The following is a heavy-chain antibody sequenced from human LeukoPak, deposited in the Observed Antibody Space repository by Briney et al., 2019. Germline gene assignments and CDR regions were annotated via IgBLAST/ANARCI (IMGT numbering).Heavy chain of an antibody. J-gene: IGHJ4*02. D-gene: IGHD2/OR15-2a*01. CDR2: IYPGDYDA. V-gene: IGHV5-51*01. Sequence: GEPLKISCKGSGYDFTTRWIGWVRQMPGKGLEWMGIIYPGDYDAQYSPSFQGQVTISADKSTSTAYLQWRSLKASDTAMYYCAIADGKHFPDDYWGQGSLVTVSS. CDR3: AIADGKHFPDDY. CDR1: GYDFTTRW.